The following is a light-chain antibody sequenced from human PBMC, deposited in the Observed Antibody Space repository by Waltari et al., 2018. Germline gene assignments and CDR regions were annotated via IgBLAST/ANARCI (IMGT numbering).Light chain of an antibody. J-gene: IGLJ2*01. CDR1: SSNIGSNR. CDR3: GTWDSSLTAGV. Sequence: QSVLTQPPSVSAAPGQKVTISCSGSSSNIGSNRVSWYQQFPGTAPKLLIYEDNRRPSRTPDRFSGSKSDTSATLDITGLQTGDEADYYCGTWDSSLTAGVFGGGTKLTVL. V-gene: IGLV1-51*02. CDR2: EDN.